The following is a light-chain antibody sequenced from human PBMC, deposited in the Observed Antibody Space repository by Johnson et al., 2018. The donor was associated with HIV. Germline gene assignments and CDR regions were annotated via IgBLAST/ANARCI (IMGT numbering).Light chain of an antibody. J-gene: IGLJ1*01. CDR1: SSNIGNNY. CDR2: EHN. V-gene: IGLV1-51*02. CDR3: GTWDNSLSTGGV. Sequence: QSVLTQPPSVSAAPGQKVTISCSGSSSNIGNNYVAWYQQLPGTAPKLLIYEHNKRPSGIPDRFSGSKSGPSATLGITGLQTGDEADYYCGTWDNSLSTGGVFGTGTKVTVL.